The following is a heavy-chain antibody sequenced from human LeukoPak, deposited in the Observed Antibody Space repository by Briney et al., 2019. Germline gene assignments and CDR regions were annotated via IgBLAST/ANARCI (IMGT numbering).Heavy chain of an antibody. Sequence: ASVKVSCKASGYTFTDYYIHWVRRAPGQGLEWMGWIDPRSGVTKCTQKFQGRVTMTRDTSISTVYLDLSGLTFDDTAVYYCATDNYGTLDYWGQGTLVTVSS. CDR1: GYTFTDYY. CDR3: ATDNYGTLDY. CDR2: IDPRSGVT. J-gene: IGHJ4*02. D-gene: IGHD3-16*01. V-gene: IGHV1-2*02.